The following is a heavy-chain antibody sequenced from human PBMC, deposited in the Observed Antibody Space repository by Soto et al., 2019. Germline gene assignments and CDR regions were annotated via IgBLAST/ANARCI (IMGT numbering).Heavy chain of an antibody. J-gene: IGHJ4*02. CDR1: GYSFTSYW. CDR2: IYPGDSDT. V-gene: IGHV5-51*01. Sequence: PGESLKISCKGSGYSFTSYWIGWVRQMPGKGLEWMGIIYPGDSDTRYSPSFQGQVTISADKSISTAYLQWSSLKASDTAMYYCARIPRLKPKLLTVTTRPSNYFDYWGQGTLVTVPS. CDR3: ARIPRLKPKLLTVTTRPSNYFDY. D-gene: IGHD4-17*01.